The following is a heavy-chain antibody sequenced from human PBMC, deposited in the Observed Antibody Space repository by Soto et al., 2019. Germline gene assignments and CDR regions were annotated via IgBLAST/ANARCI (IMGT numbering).Heavy chain of an antibody. J-gene: IGHJ6*02. D-gene: IGHD3-3*01. CDR2: ISSSGNFI. Sequence: GGSLRLSCTASGFTSSSYEMNWVRQAPGKGLEWVSYISSSGNFIYYADSVKARFTISRDNAKNSLYLQMNSLRAEDTAVYYCARDASSDDFWSGYSYGMDVWGQGTTVTVSS. CDR1: GFTSSSYE. V-gene: IGHV3-48*03. CDR3: ARDASSDDFWSGYSYGMDV.